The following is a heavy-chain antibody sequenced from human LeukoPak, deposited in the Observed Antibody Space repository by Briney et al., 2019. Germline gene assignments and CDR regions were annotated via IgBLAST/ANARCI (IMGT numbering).Heavy chain of an antibody. CDR1: GGSISSYY. CDR3: ARSIAVAPLLFDP. D-gene: IGHD6-19*01. Sequence: PSGTLSLTCTVSGGSISSYYWSWIRQPPGKGLEWIGYIYYSGSTNYNPSLKSRVTISVDTSKNQFSLKLSSVTAADTAVYYCARSIAVAPLLFDPWGQGTLVTVSS. CDR2: IYYSGST. V-gene: IGHV4-59*01. J-gene: IGHJ5*02.